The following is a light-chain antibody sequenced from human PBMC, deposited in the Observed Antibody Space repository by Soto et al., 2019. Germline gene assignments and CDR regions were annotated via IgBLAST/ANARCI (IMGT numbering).Light chain of an antibody. CDR2: KAS. J-gene: IGKJ1*01. V-gene: IGKV1-6*01. CDR1: QSISRH. Sequence: IQMTQSPSSLSASVGDRFTITCRASQSISRHLNWFQQKPGKAPEILIYKASSLQSGVPSRFSGSGSGTEFTLTISSLQPDDSATYYCLQYYDYRTFGQGTKVDIK. CDR3: LQYYDYRT.